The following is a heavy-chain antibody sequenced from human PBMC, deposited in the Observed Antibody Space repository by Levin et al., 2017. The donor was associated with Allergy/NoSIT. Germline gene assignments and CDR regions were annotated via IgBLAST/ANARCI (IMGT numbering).Heavy chain of an antibody. CDR3: ASHLKVLTGYYPPYAFDI. CDR1: GASISSYY. D-gene: IGHD3-9*01. Sequence: SQTLSLTCTVSGASISSYYWSWIRQPPGKGLEWIGYIYYSGSTSSNPSLKSRVSISADTSENQFSLKLSSVTAADTAVYYCASHLKVLTGYYPPYAFDIWGQGTMVTVSS. J-gene: IGHJ3*02. CDR2: IYYSGST. V-gene: IGHV4-59*01.